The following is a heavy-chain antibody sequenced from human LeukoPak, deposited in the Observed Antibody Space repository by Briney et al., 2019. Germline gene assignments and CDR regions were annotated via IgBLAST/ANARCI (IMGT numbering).Heavy chain of an antibody. Sequence: PSETLSLTCTVSGGSISSSSYYWGWIRQPPGKGLEWIGSIYYSGSTYYNPSLKSRVTISVDTSKNQFSLKLSSVTAADTAVYYCARGDSYVQIDCWGQGTLVTVSS. CDR2: IYYSGST. CDR3: ARGDSYVQIDC. V-gene: IGHV4-39*01. J-gene: IGHJ4*02. D-gene: IGHD2-21*02. CDR1: GGSISSSSYY.